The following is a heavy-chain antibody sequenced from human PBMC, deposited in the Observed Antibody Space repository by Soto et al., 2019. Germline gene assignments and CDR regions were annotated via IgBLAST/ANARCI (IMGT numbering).Heavy chain of an antibody. J-gene: IGHJ4*02. D-gene: IGHD5-12*01. V-gene: IGHV3-9*01. Sequence: EVQLVESGGGLVQPGRSLRLSCAASGFTFDDYPMNWVRKAPGKGLEWVSGFSWNSGSIGYAESVKGRFTISRDNAKNSLYLQMNSLRAEDTALYYCAKALSVATIGSPFDYWGQGTLVTVSS. CDR3: AKALSVATIGSPFDY. CDR2: FSWNSGSI. CDR1: GFTFDDYP.